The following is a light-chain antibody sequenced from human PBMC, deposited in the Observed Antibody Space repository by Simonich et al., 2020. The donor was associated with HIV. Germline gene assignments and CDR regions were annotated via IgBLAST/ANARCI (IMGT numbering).Light chain of an antibody. CDR3: QQYDDWLLLT. J-gene: IGKJ4*01. V-gene: IGKV3-15*01. CDR1: QSISNN. CDR2: GAS. Sequence: EIVMTQSPATLSVSPGERATLSCTASQSISNNLAWYKQKPGQAPRLLIFGASIRATGIPARFSGSGYGTEFTLTITSMQSEDFAIYYCQQYDDWLLLTFGGGTKVEI.